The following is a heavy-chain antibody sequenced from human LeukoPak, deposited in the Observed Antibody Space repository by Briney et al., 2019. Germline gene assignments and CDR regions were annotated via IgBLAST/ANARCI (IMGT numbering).Heavy chain of an antibody. CDR1: GDSINRNSNY. V-gene: IGHV4-39*01. Sequence: SETLSLTCIVSGDSINRNSNYWGWLRQPPGRELEWIGSIYYSGSTYYNPSLKSRVTISADASKNRFSLRLSSMTATDTAVYYCARHGFYYASGPLFDSWGQGILVTVSS. D-gene: IGHD3-10*01. CDR2: IYYSGST. J-gene: IGHJ4*02. CDR3: ARHGFYYASGPLFDS.